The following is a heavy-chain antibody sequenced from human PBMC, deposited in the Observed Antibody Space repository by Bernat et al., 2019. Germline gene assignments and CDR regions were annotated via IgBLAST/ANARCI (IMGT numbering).Heavy chain of an antibody. Sequence: QVQLVESGAEVKKPAASVKVSCKASGYTFTDYYIHWVRQAPGQGLEWMGWINPHSGATNYAQKFPDRVTMTRDTSISTAYMELSRLRSDDAAVYYCARDRGDVAIVWGQGTLVTVSS. CDR3: ARDRGDVAIV. CDR2: INPHSGAT. CDR1: GYTFTDYY. V-gene: IGHV1-2*02. J-gene: IGHJ4*02. D-gene: IGHD2-21*02.